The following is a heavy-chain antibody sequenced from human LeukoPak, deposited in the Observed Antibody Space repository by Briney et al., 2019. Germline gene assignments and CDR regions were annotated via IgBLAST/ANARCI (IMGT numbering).Heavy chain of an antibody. CDR2: IIPILGIA. Sequence: SVKVSCKASGGTFSSYAISWVRQAPGQGLEWMGRIIPILGIANYAQKFQGRVTITADKSTSTAYMELSSLRSEDTAVYYCARGRSSGYYTEYFQHWGQGTLVTVSS. CDR3: ARGRSSGYYTEYFQH. CDR1: GGTFSSYA. D-gene: IGHD3-22*01. J-gene: IGHJ1*01. V-gene: IGHV1-69*04.